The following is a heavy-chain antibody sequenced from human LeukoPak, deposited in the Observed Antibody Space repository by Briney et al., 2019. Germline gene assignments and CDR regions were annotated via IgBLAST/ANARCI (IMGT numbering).Heavy chain of an antibody. Sequence: GGSLRLSCAVSGFSVTNNYMSWVRQAPGKGLEWVSVFYVGGATYYADSVKGRFTISRDNSENTLYLQMKSLRAEDTAVYYCAKGRFGELGYFDYWGQGTLVTVSS. J-gene: IGHJ4*02. CDR1: GFSVTNNY. D-gene: IGHD3-10*01. CDR3: AKGRFGELGYFDY. V-gene: IGHV3-53*01. CDR2: FYVGGAT.